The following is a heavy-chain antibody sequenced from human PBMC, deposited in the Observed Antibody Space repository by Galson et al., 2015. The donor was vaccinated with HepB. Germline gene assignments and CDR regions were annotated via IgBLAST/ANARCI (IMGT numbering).Heavy chain of an antibody. D-gene: IGHD3-10*01. J-gene: IGHJ4*02. CDR3: VWSYYGSGSNK. CDR2: ISESGGSK. Sequence: SLRLSCAASGFTFNNYAMSWVRQAPGKGLEWVSGISESGGSKYYADSVKGRFTVSRDNSKNTLYLQMNSLRAEDTAVYYCVWSYYGSGSNKWGQGALVTVPS. V-gene: IGHV3-23*01. CDR1: GFTFNNYA.